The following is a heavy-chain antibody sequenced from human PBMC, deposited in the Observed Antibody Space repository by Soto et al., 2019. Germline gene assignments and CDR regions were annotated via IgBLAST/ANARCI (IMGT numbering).Heavy chain of an antibody. Sequence: SETLSPTCTVPGGSISSYYWSWIRQPPGKGLEWIGYIYYSGSTNYNPSLKSRVTISVDTSKNQFSLKLSSVTAADTAVYYCARDLIIAAAGGPNDYYYGMDVWGQGTTVTVSS. CDR1: GGSISSYY. J-gene: IGHJ6*02. CDR2: IYYSGST. D-gene: IGHD6-13*01. CDR3: ARDLIIAAAGGPNDYYYGMDV. V-gene: IGHV4-59*01.